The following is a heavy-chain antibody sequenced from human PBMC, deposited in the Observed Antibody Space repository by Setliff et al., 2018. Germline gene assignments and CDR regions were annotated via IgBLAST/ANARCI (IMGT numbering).Heavy chain of an antibody. CDR1: GFTFSNYA. CDR2: IYSGGSRT. V-gene: IGHV3-23*03. Sequence: GSLRLSCEASGFTFSNYAMGWVRQAPGKGLEWVSVIYSGGSRTYSADSVKGRFTIFRDNSRNSLYLQMNSLRAEDTAVYYCARDLNARILTVYYDAFDVWGQGTLVTVSS. CDR3: ARDLNARILTVYYDAFDV. J-gene: IGHJ3*01. D-gene: IGHD3-9*01.